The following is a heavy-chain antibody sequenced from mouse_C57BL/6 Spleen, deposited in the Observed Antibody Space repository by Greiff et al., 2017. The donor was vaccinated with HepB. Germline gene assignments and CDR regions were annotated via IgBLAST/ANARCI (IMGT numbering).Heavy chain of an antibody. CDR3: ARNHGSSYFYAMDY. Sequence: VQLQQSGPELVKPGASVKMSCKASGYTFTDYNMHWVKQSHGKSLEWIGYINPNNGGTSYNQKFKGKATLTVNKSSSTAYMELRSLTSEDSAVYYCARNHGSSYFYAMDYWGQGPSVTVSS. CDR2: INPNNGGT. D-gene: IGHD1-1*01. CDR1: GYTFTDYN. V-gene: IGHV1-22*01. J-gene: IGHJ4*01.